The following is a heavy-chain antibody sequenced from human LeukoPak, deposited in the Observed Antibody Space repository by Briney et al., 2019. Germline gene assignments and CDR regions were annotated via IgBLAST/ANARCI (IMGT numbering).Heavy chain of an antibody. D-gene: IGHD6-19*01. CDR2: IYYSGST. CDR3: ARVGVAVAGTGSTHAFDY. J-gene: IGHJ4*02. V-gene: IGHV4-31*03. CDR1: GGSISSGGYY. Sequence: TPSQTLCLTCTVSGGSISSGGYYWSWIRQHPGKGLEWIGYIYYSGSTYYNPSLKSRVTISVDTSKNQFSLKLSSVTAADTAVYYCARVGVAVAGTGSTHAFDYWGQGTLVTVSS.